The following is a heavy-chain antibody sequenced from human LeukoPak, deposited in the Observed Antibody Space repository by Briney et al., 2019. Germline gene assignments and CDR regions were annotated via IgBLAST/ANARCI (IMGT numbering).Heavy chain of an antibody. CDR2: INHSGST. V-gene: IGHV4-34*01. D-gene: IGHD7-27*01. Sequence: SETLSLTCTVSGGSISSYYWSWIRQPPGKGLEWIGEINHSGSTNYNPSLKSRVTISVDTSKNQFSLKLSSVTAADTAVYYCARSRWGHYFDYWGQGTLVTVSS. CDR3: ARSRWGHYFDY. CDR1: GGSISSYY. J-gene: IGHJ4*02.